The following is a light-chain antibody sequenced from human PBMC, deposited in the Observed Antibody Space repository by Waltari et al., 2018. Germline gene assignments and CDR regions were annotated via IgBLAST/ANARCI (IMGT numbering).Light chain of an antibody. CDR3: QQYHSPPYT. CDR2: WAS. Sequence: DIVMTQSPDSLAVSLGERATINCKSSQSVFYSSNNKIYLAWYQHKPGQPPKLLIHWASTRESGVPDRFSGSGSGTDFTLTISSLQAEDVAVYYCQQYHSPPYTFGQGTRLEIK. V-gene: IGKV4-1*01. J-gene: IGKJ2*01. CDR1: QSVFYSSNNKIY.